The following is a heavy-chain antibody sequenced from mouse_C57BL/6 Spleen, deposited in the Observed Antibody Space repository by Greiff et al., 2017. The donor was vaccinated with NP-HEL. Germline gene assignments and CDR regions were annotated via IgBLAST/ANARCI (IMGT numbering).Heavy chain of an antibody. CDR3: ATVSNYYWYFDV. J-gene: IGHJ1*03. CDR2: IDPSDSYT. Sequence: QVQLQQPGAELVKPGASVKLSCKASGYTFTSYWMQWVKQRPGQGLEWIGEIDPSDSYTKYNQKFKGKATLTVDTSSSKAYMQLSSLASEASAVYYCATVSNYYWYFDVWRTGPPLTLSS. CDR1: GYTFTSYW. D-gene: IGHD2-5*01. V-gene: IGHV1-50*01.